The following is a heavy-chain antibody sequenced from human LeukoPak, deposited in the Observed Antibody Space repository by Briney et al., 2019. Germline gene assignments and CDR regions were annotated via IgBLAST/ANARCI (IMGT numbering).Heavy chain of an antibody. J-gene: IGHJ4*02. V-gene: IGHV4-4*07. CDR1: GGSISSYY. D-gene: IGHD3-22*01. CDR2: IYTSGST. CDR3: ARGGDYYDSSGYYYVGYFDY. Sequence: PSETLSLTCTVSGGSISSYYWSWIRQPAGKGLEWIGRIYTSGSTNYNPSLKSRVTMSVDTSKNQFSLKLSSVTAADTAVYYCARGGDYYDSSGYYYVGYFDYWGQGTLVTVSS.